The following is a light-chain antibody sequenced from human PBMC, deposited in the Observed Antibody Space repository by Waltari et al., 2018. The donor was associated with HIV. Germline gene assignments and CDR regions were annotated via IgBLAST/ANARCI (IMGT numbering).Light chain of an antibody. CDR2: RNS. Sequence: QSVLTQPPSASGTPGQRVTISCSGSISNIGSNYVYWYQQLPGTAPKLLMYRNSERPSGVTDRFSGSKSGASASLAISGLRSEDEADYYCAAWDDSLSGVVFGGGTKVTVL. V-gene: IGLV1-47*01. CDR3: AAWDDSLSGVV. CDR1: ISNIGSNY. J-gene: IGLJ2*01.